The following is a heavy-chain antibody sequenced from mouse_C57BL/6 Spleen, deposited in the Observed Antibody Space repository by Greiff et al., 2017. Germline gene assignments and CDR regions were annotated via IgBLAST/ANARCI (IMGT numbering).Heavy chain of an antibody. Sequence: QVQLKESGPELVKPGASVKISCKASGYAFSSSWMNWVKQRPGKGLEWIGRIYPGDGDTNYNGKFKGKAKLTAVTSSSTAYMQLSSLTSEDSAVYFCTREGITTGGNFDYWGQGTTLTVSS. V-gene: IGHV1-82*01. D-gene: IGHD1-1*01. J-gene: IGHJ2*01. CDR3: TREGITTGGNFDY. CDR1: GYAFSSSW. CDR2: IYPGDGDT.